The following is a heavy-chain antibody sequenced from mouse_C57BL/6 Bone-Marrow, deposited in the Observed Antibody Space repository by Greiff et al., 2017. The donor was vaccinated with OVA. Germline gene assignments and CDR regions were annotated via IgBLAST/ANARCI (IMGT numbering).Heavy chain of an antibody. V-gene: IGHV1-26*01. CDR1: GYTFTDYY. CDR3: ATLDGYYEGYYFDY. J-gene: IGHJ2*01. CDR2: INPNNGGT. D-gene: IGHD2-3*01. Sequence: EVKVVESGPELVKPGASVKISCKASGYTFTDYYMNWVKQSHGKSLEWIGDINPNNGGTSYNQKFKGKATLTVDKSSSTAYMELRSLTSEDSAVYYCATLDGYYEGYYFDYWGQGTTLTVSS.